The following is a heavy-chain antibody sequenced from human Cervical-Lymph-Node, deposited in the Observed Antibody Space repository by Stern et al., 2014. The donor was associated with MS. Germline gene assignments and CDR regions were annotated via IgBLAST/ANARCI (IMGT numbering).Heavy chain of an antibody. Sequence: VQLLESGAEVKKPGASVKVSCKASGYTFTAYYMHWVRQAPGQGLEWMGLINPTVGTTSYARKFQGRVTMTRDTSTSTVYMELRSLRSEDTAVYYCARDLLQYTGYGMDVWGQGTTVTVFS. J-gene: IGHJ6*02. CDR3: ARDLLQYTGYGMDV. D-gene: IGHD3-3*01. CDR1: GYTFTAYY. CDR2: INPTVGTT. V-gene: IGHV1-46*03.